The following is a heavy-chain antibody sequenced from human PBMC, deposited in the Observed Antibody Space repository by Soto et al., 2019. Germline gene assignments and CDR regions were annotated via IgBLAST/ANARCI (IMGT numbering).Heavy chain of an antibody. CDR1: GFTFSSHS. CDR3: AKDQYYYDSSGFPPY. CDR2: ITSSSSYI. J-gene: IGHJ4*02. V-gene: IGHV3-21*04. D-gene: IGHD3-22*01. Sequence: GGSLRLSCAASGFTFSSHSMNWVRQAPGKGLEWVSSITSSSSYINYADSVKGRFTISRDNSKNTLYLQMNSLRAEDTAVYYCAKDQYYYDSSGFPPYWGQGTLVTVSS.